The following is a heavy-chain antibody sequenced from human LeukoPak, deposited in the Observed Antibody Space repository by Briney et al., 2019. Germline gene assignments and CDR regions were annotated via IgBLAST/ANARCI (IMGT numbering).Heavy chain of an antibody. CDR1: GGSISSSSYY. CDR2: IYYSGST. Sequence: SETLSLTCTVSGGSISSSSYYWGWIRQPPGKGLEWIGSIYYSGSTYYNPSLKSRVTISVDTSKNQFSLKLSSVTAADTAVYYCARGDSSGWTYYFDYWGQGTLVTVSS. D-gene: IGHD6-19*01. V-gene: IGHV4-39*07. J-gene: IGHJ4*02. CDR3: ARGDSSGWTYYFDY.